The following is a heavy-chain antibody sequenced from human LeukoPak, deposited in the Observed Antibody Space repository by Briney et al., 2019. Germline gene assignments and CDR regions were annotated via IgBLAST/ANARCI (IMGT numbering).Heavy chain of an antibody. CDR1: GFTFSSHW. J-gene: IGHJ3*02. D-gene: IGHD4-11*01. CDR2: INQDRSQK. V-gene: IGHV3-7*01. CDR3: AKEPTREGAFDI. Sequence: GGSLRLSCAGSGFTFSSHWIGWVRQAPGKGLEWVAHINQDRSQKYYVDSVEGRFAISRDNAKNSLYLQMNSLRAEDTAIYYCAKEPTREGAFDIWGQGTMVTVSS.